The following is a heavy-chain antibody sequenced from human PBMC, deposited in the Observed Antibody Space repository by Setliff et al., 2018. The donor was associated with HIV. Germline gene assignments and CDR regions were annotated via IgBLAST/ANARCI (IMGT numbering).Heavy chain of an antibody. CDR2: IHNSGNT. Sequence: SETLSLTCTVSGGSISSHFWTWIRQPPGKGLEWIGYIHNSGNTKYNPSLKSRVTISVDTSKNQFSLNLSSVTAADTAVYYCVRVRAARRGWFDPWGQGTLVTVSS. V-gene: IGHV4-59*11. D-gene: IGHD6-6*01. CDR1: GGSISSHF. J-gene: IGHJ5*02. CDR3: VRVRAARRGWFDP.